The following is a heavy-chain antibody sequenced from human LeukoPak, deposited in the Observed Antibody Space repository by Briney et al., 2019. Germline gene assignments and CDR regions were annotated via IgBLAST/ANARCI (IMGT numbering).Heavy chain of an antibody. J-gene: IGHJ6*03. Sequence: GGSLRLSCAASGFTFSSYSINWVRRAPGRGLEWVSSIDSVKGRFTASRDNAKNSLYLEMNSLRADDTAVYYCARVKGGASEYNFYHYYMDVWGKGTTVTVSS. CDR1: GFTFSSYS. CDR3: ARVKGGASEYNFYHYYMDV. V-gene: IGHV3-21*06. D-gene: IGHD2/OR15-2a*01. CDR2: I.